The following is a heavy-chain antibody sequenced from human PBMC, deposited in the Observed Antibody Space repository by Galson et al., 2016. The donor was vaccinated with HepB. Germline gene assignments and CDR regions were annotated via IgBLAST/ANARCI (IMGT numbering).Heavy chain of an antibody. CDR2: IKGDGGEK. V-gene: IGHV3-7*03. CDR3: AKDRDDLWPHTDLDY. Sequence: SLRLSCAASGFTFSSFWMSWIRQAPGKGLEWVANIKGDGGEKYYVDSVKGRFTISRDNAKNSLYLQMNSLRAEDTAVYYCAKDRDDLWPHTDLDYWGQGTLFTVSS. CDR1: GFTFSSFW. J-gene: IGHJ4*02. D-gene: IGHD3-3*01.